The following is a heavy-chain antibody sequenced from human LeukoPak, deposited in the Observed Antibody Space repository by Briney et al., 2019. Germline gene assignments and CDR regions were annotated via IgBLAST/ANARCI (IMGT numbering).Heavy chain of an antibody. V-gene: IGHV1-3*03. CDR3: ARGQARKHYYGSGTYYNREEDAFDI. D-gene: IGHD3-10*01. J-gene: IGHJ3*02. CDR1: GYTFTNYA. CDR2: INAGNGNT. Sequence: GASVKVSCKASGYTFTNYAIHWVRQAPGQRLEWMGWINAGNGNTKYSQEFQGRVTIIRDTSASTAYMELSSLRSEDMAVYYCARGQARKHYYGSGTYYNREEDAFDIWGQGTMVTVSS.